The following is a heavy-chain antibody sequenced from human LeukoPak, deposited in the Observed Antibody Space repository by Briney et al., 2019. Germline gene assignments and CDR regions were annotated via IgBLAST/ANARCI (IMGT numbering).Heavy chain of an antibody. CDR2: IYYSGST. CDR3: ARGSGGGGSGYSPFDN. CDR1: GGSISSYY. D-gene: IGHD3-3*01. Sequence: SETLSLTCTVSGGSISSYYWSWIRQPPGKGLEWIGYIYYSGSTNYNPSLKSRVTISVDTSKNQFSLKLSSVTAAGTAVYYCARGSGGGGSGYSPFDNWGQGTLVTVSS. V-gene: IGHV4-59*01. J-gene: IGHJ4*02.